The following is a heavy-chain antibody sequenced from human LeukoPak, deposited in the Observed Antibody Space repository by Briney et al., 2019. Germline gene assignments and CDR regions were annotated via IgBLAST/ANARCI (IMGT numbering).Heavy chain of an antibody. CDR3: AASFGPQVRGVRGDY. J-gene: IGHJ4*02. V-gene: IGHV3-21*01. Sequence: KPGGSLRLSCAASGFTFSSYSMNWVRQAPGKGLEWVSSISSGSSYIYYADSVKGRFTISRDNAKNSLYLQMNSLRAEDTAVYYCAASFGPQVRGVRGDYWGQGTLVTVSS. CDR1: GFTFSSYS. D-gene: IGHD3-10*01. CDR2: ISSGSSYI.